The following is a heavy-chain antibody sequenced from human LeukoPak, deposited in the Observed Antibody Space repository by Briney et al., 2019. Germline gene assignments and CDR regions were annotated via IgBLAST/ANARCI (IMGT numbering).Heavy chain of an antibody. V-gene: IGHV3-23*01. J-gene: IGHJ4*02. D-gene: IGHD2-21*02. CDR2: ISGSGGST. CDR1: GFTFSSYA. CDR3: AKGDGDPYYFDY. Sequence: PGGSLRLSCAASGFTFSSYATSWVRQAPGKGLEWVSAISGSGGSTYYADSVKGRFTISRDNSKNTLYLQMNSLRAEDTAVYYCAKGDGDPYYFDYWGQGTLVTVSS.